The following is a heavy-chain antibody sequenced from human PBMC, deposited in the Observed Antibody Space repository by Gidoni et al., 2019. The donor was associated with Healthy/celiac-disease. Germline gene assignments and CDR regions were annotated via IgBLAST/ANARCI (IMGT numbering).Heavy chain of an antibody. Sequence: QVQLVQSGAEVKKPGSSVKVSCKASGGTFSSYAIFGTANYAQKFQGRVTITADESTSTAYMELSSLRSEDTAVYYCARDKGEYSGYDWDYWGQGTLVTVSS. J-gene: IGHJ4*02. CDR2: FGTA. D-gene: IGHD5-12*01. CDR1: GGTFSSYA. V-gene: IGHV1-69*01. CDR3: ARDKGEYSGYDWDY.